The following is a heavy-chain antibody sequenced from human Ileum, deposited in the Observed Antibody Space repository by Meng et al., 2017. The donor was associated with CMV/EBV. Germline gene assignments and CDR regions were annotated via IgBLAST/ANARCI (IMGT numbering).Heavy chain of an antibody. Sequence: GASLKISFAASGFTFSEYFMDWVRQAPGKGLDLVGRTRNRANSYTTEYAASVKGRFIISRDDSKNSLFLQMNSLKAEDTAVYCCDRVPGVTHYGLDVWGQGTTVTVSS. CDR2: TRNRANSYTT. V-gene: IGHV3-72*01. J-gene: IGHJ6*02. CDR3: DRVPGVTHYGLDV. CDR1: GFTFSEYF. D-gene: IGHD2-21*02.